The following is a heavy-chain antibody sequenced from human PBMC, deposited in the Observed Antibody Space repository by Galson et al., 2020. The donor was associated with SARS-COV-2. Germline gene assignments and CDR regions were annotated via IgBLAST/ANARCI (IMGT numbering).Heavy chain of an antibody. Sequence: ASVKVSCKVSGYALNALSIHWVRQAPGRGLEWMGGFDYEHRETTYAQKFQGRVSMTEDTSTDTAYMVLSSLRSEDTAVYYCAIDGVGVVGGMENLYYGLDVWGQGTTVTVAS. V-gene: IGHV1-24*01. CDR2: FDYEHRET. CDR3: AIDGVGVVGGMENLYYGLDV. D-gene: IGHD1-26*01. J-gene: IGHJ6*02. CDR1: GYALNALS.